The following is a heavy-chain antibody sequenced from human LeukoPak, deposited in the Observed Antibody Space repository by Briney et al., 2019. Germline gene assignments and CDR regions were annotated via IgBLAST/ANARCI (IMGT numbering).Heavy chain of an antibody. CDR1: GYSISSGYY. CDR2: IYYSGST. CDR3: ARAPYSGSYFWFDP. J-gene: IGHJ5*02. D-gene: IGHD1-26*01. V-gene: IGHV4-38-2*02. Sequence: SETLSLTCTVSGYSISSGYYWGWIRQPPGKGLEWIGTIYYSGSTYYNPSLKSRVTISVDTSKNQFSLKLSSVTAADTAVYYCARAPYSGSYFWFDPWGQGTLVTVSS.